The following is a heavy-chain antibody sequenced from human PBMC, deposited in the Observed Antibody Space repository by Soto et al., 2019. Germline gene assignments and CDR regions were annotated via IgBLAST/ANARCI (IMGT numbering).Heavy chain of an antibody. CDR2: INAGNGNT. CDR1: GYTFTSYA. CDR3: ASLGYCSGGSCYPGGKYNWFDP. Sequence: QVQLVQSGAEVKKPGASVKVSCKASGYTFTSYAMHWVRQAPGQRLEWTGWINAGNGNTKYSQKFQGRVTITRDTSASTAYMELSSLRSEDTAVYYCASLGYCSGGSCYPGGKYNWFDPWGQGTLVTVSS. J-gene: IGHJ5*02. D-gene: IGHD2-15*01. V-gene: IGHV1-3*01.